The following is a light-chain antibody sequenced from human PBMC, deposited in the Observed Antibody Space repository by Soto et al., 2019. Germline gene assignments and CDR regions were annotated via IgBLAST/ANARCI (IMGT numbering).Light chain of an antibody. CDR1: QSISFY. J-gene: IGKJ5*01. Sequence: DIQMTQSPSSLSASVGDRVTITCRASQSISFYLNWYQQKPGNAPKVLIYAASNLQTGIPSRFSGSGSGTDFTLTINCLQPEDFATYSCQQSYSTPITFGQGTRLEIK. CDR2: AAS. V-gene: IGKV1-39*01. CDR3: QQSYSTPIT.